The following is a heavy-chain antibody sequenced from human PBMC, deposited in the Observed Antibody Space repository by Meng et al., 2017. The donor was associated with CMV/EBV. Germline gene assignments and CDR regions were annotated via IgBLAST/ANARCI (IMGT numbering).Heavy chain of an antibody. V-gene: IGHV1-58*01. CDR2: IVVGSGNT. Sequence: SVNVPCKASGFTFTSPAVLWVRQARAQRLEWIGWIVVGSGNTNYAHKFQERVTITRDMSTSTAYMELSSLGSEDTAVYYCAADLVEASYDFWSGYYGGGWFDPWGQGTLVTV. J-gene: IGHJ5*02. CDR3: AADLVEASYDFWSGYYGGGWFDP. D-gene: IGHD3-3*01. CDR1: GFTFTSPA.